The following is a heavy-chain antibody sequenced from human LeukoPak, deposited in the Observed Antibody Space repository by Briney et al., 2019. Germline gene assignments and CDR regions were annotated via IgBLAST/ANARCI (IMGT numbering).Heavy chain of an antibody. Sequence: GGSLRLSCAASGFTFSSYGMNWIRQASGKGLEWISYISSSGSTIYYADSVKGRFTISRDNANNSLYVQMNSLRAEDTAVYYCARIVKYYETLTGYSYYSYYMDVWGKGTTVTISS. D-gene: IGHD3-9*01. CDR1: GFTFSSYG. CDR3: ARIVKYYETLTGYSYYSYYMDV. J-gene: IGHJ6*03. V-gene: IGHV3-48*04. CDR2: ISSSGSTI.